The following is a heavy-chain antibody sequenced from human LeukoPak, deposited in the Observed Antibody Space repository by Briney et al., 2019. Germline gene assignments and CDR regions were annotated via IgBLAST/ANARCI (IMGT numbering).Heavy chain of an antibody. CDR2: IKSKTDGGTT. D-gene: IGHD2-2*01. J-gene: IGHJ4*02. Sequence: PGGSLRLSCAASGFTFSNAWMSWVRQAPGKGLEWVGRIKSKTDGGTTDYAAPVKGRFTISRDDSKNTLYLQMNSLRAEDTAVYYCARVSLYCSSTSCFHYYFDYWGQGTLVTVSS. CDR1: GFTFSNAW. V-gene: IGHV3-15*01. CDR3: ARVSLYCSSTSCFHYYFDY.